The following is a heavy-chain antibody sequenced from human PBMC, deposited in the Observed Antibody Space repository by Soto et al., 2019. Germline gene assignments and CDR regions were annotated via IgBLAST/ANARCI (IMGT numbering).Heavy chain of an antibody. V-gene: IGHV3-53*01. D-gene: IGHD3-10*01. CDR3: VRPLPSGQTHARDV. CDR2: IYNDGTA. CDR1: GLPVAGSY. J-gene: IGHJ6*02. Sequence: GSLRLSCVASGLPVAGSYMAWVRQAPGKGLEWASVIYNDGTAYYSQSVEGRFTISRDTSKNTLYLQMDRLRDEDTAVYYCVRPLPSGQTHARDVWGQGTTVTVSS.